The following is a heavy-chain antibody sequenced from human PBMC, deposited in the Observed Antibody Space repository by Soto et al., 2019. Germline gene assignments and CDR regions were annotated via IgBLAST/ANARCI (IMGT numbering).Heavy chain of an antibody. V-gene: IGHV3-66*01. Sequence: EVQLVESGGGLVQPGGSLRLSCAASGFTVSSNYMSWVRQAPGKGLEWVSVIYSGGSTYYADSVKGRFTISRDNSKNTLYLQMNSLGAEDTAVYYFARDGVASNYFYYYMDVWGKGTTVTVSS. J-gene: IGHJ6*03. D-gene: IGHD3-16*01. CDR3: ARDGVASNYFYYYMDV. CDR2: IYSGGST. CDR1: GFTVSSNY.